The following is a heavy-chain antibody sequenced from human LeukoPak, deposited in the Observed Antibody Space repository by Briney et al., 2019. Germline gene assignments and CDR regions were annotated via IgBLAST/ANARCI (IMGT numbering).Heavy chain of an antibody. CDR1: GYTSTSYG. Sequence: ASVMVSCKTSGYTSTSYGISWVRQAPGQGLEWMGWISAYNGNTNYAQKVRGRVTMTTDTSTSTAYMELRSLRSDDTAVYYCARGLQENLAWLTAFSAFDIWGQGTMVTVSS. CDR2: ISAYNGNT. V-gene: IGHV1-18*01. D-gene: IGHD6-19*01. J-gene: IGHJ3*02. CDR3: ARGLQENLAWLTAFSAFDI.